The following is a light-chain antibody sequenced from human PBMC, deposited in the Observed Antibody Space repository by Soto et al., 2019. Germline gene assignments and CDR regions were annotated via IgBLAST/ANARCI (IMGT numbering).Light chain of an antibody. CDR2: EGS. Sequence: QSVLTQPASVSGSPGQSITISCTGTSSDVGSYNLVSWYQQHPGKAPKLTIYEGSKLPSGVSNRFSGSKSGNTASLTISGLQADDGADYYCCSYAGSSTFVVFGGGTKLTVL. CDR3: CSYAGSSTFVV. J-gene: IGLJ2*01. V-gene: IGLV2-23*03. CDR1: SSDVGSYNL.